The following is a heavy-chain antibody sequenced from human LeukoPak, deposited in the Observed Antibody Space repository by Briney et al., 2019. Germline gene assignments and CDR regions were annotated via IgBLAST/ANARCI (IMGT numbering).Heavy chain of an antibody. D-gene: IGHD6-13*01. CDR2: IYYSGST. CDR3: ARDQRGPYSSSWYGVYYYGMDV. V-gene: IGHV4-59*01. CDR1: GGSISSYY. Sequence: SETLSLTCTVSGGSISSYYWSWIRQPPGKGLEWIGYIYYSGSTNYNPSLKSLVTISVDTSKNQFSLKLSSVTAADTAVYYCARDQRGPYSSSWYGVYYYGMDVWGQGTTVTVSS. J-gene: IGHJ6*02.